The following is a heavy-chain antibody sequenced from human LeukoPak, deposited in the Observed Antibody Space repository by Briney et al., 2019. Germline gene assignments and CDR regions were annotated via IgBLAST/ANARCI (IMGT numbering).Heavy chain of an antibody. V-gene: IGHV4-61*02. J-gene: IGHJ3*02. CDR2: IYTSGST. CDR3: ARVDSGWSLDAFDI. CDR1: GGSISSGSYY. D-gene: IGHD6-19*01. Sequence: PSQTLSLTCTVSGGSISSGSYYWSWIRQPAGKGLEWIGLIYTSGSTNYNPSLKSRVTISVDTSKNQFSLKLSSVTAADTAVYYCARVDSGWSLDAFDIWGQGTMVTVSS.